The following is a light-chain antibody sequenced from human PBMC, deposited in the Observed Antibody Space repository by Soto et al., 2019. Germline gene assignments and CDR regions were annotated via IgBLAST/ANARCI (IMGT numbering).Light chain of an antibody. CDR3: QQRNGSIT. J-gene: IGKJ5*01. CDR1: HSVTTH. V-gene: IGKV3-11*01. Sequence: DIELTQSPHTLSLSPGERATLSCWASHSVTTHLAWFQQKPGQTPRLLIYDASTWPPGIPARLSGGGSGADFTLTISSLEPEDFAVYYCQQRNGSITFGQGTRLEIK. CDR2: DAS.